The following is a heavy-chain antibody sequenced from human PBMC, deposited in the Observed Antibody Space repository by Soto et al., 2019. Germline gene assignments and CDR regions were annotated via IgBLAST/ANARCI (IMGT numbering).Heavy chain of an antibody. CDR3: ARAIAVAANFDY. V-gene: IGHV1-24*01. Sequence: ASVKGCCKVSGYTLSELSMHWVRQAPGKGLEWMGGFDPEDGETIYAQKFQGRVTMTEDTSTDTAYMELRSLRSDDTAVYYCARAIAVAANFDYWGQGTLVTVSS. D-gene: IGHD6-19*01. CDR1: GYTLSELS. CDR2: FDPEDGET. J-gene: IGHJ4*02.